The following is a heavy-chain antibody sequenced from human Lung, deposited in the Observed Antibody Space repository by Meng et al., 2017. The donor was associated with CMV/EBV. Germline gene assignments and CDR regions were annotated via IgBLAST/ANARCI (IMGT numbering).Heavy chain of an antibody. V-gene: IGHV4-34*01. CDR3: ARNSPAAPHYYYYGMDV. Sequence: SETLSLTCAVYGGSFSGYYWSWIRQPPGKGLEWIGEINHSGSTNYNPSLKSRVTISVDTSKNQFSLKLSSVTAADTAVYYCARNSPAAPHYYYYGMDVWGQGTTVTVSS. CDR2: INHSGST. J-gene: IGHJ6*02. CDR1: GGSFSGYY. D-gene: IGHD2-2*01.